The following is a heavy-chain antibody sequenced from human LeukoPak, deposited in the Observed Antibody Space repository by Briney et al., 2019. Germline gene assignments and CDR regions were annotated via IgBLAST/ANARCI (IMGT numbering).Heavy chain of an antibody. CDR3: ARCSTSYRGYYYYYMDV. Sequence: SETLSLTCTVSGGSISSGGYYWSWIRQPPGKGLEWIGYIYHSGSTYYNPSLKSRVTISVDRSKNQFSLKLSSVTAADTAVYYCARCSTSYRGYYYYYMDVWGKGTTVTVSS. CDR2: IYHSGST. D-gene: IGHD2-2*01. V-gene: IGHV4-30-2*01. CDR1: GGSISSGGYY. J-gene: IGHJ6*03.